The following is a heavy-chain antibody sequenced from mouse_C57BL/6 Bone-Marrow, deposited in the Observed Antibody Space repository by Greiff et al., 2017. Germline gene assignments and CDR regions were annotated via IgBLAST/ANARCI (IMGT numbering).Heavy chain of an antibody. CDR1: GFTFTDYY. V-gene: IGHV7-3*01. D-gene: IGHD1-1*01. CDR2: IRNKANGYTT. CDR3: ARLEGYYSPYWYFDV. Sequence: EVKLVESGGGLVQPGGSLSLSCAASGFTFTDYYMSWVRQPPGKALEWLGFIRNKANGYTTEYSASVKGRFTISRDNSQSILYLQLNALRAEDSATYYCARLEGYYSPYWYFDVWGTGTTGTVSS. J-gene: IGHJ1*03.